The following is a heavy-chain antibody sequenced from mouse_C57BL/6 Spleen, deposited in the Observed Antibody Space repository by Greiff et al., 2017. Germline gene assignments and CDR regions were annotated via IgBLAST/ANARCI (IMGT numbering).Heavy chain of an antibody. J-gene: IGHJ1*03. D-gene: IGHD1-1*01. V-gene: IGHV1-61*01. CDR2: IYPSDSET. CDR3: ARERGTTVVDWYFDV. CDR1: GYTFTSYW. Sequence: QVQLQQPGAELVRPGSSVKLSCKASGYTFTSYWMDWVKQRPGQGLEWIGNIYPSDSETHYNQKFKDKVTLTVDKSSSTAYMQLSSLTSEDSAVYYCARERGTTVVDWYFDVWGTGTTVTVSS.